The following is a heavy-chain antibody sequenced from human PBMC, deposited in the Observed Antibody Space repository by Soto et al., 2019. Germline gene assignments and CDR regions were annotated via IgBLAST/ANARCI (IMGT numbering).Heavy chain of an antibody. J-gene: IGHJ4*02. CDR2: ISYDGSNT. CDR3: AKEGGLSGSYYISSSYYFDY. D-gene: IGHD1-26*01. CDR1: GFTFSSYG. V-gene: IGHV3-30*18. Sequence: VQLVESGGGVVQPGRSLRLSCVASGFTFSSYGMHWVRQAPGKGLEWVAIISYDGSNTYYADSVKGRITISRDNSKNTLYLQMNSLRAEDTSVYYCAKEGGLSGSYYISSSYYFDYWGQGTLVTVSS.